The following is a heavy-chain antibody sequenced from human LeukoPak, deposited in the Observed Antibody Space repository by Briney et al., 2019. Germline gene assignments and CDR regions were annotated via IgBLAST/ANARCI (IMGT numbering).Heavy chain of an antibody. V-gene: IGHV5-51*01. Sequence: GESLKISCKGSGSRFTNYWIGWVRQMPGKGLEWMGIIYPGDSDTRYSPSFQGQVTISVDKSISTAYLQWSSLKAADTAIYYCARQRDNLIIPWGQGTLVTVSS. CDR3: ARQRDNLIIP. D-gene: IGHD3-9*01. J-gene: IGHJ5*02. CDR1: GSRFTNYW. CDR2: IYPGDSDT.